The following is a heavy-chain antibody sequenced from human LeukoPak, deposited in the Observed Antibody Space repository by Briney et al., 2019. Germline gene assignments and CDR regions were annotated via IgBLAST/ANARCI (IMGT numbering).Heavy chain of an antibody. Sequence: SETLSLTCTVSGGSMTTHHWNWIRQTPGKGLEWIGYVFDSGRTKENPSLKSRATLSADTSKNQLSLRLSSVTAADTAVYYCTTIKRGNIFGYFDFWGQGILVTVSS. V-gene: IGHV4-59*11. D-gene: IGHD5-18*01. J-gene: IGHJ4*02. CDR3: TTIKRGNIFGYFDF. CDR2: VFDSGRT. CDR1: GGSMTTHH.